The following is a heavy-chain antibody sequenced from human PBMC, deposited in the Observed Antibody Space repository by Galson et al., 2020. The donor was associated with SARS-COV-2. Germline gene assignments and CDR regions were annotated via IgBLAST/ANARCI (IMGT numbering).Heavy chain of an antibody. CDR3: AKDRGYHSGSDAFDK. J-gene: IGHJ3*02. CDR1: DFTIATYT. CDR2: IGPGGTTT. Sequence: QLGEPLKISCAASDFTIATYTLSWVRQAPGKGQEWVSAIGPGGTTTHYADSVKGRFTSSRDNSKNTLYLQMNSLRAEDTAVYYCAKDRGYHSGSDAFDKWCQVTMGTVSA. D-gene: IGHD3-22*01. V-gene: IGHV3-23*01.